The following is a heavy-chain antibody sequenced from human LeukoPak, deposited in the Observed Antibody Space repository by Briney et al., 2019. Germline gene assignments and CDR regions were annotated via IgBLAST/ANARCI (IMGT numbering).Heavy chain of an antibody. V-gene: IGHV3-11*01. J-gene: IGHJ5*02. CDR3: AVTNPPYDSSGYYWFDP. CDR1: GFTFSDYY. CDR2: ISSSGSTI. Sequence: GGSLRLSCAASGFTFSDYYMSWIRQAPGKGLEWVSYISSSGSTIYYADSVKGRFTISRDNAKNSLYLQMNSLRAEDTAVYYCAVTNPPYDSSGYYWFDPWGQGTLVTVSS. D-gene: IGHD3-22*01.